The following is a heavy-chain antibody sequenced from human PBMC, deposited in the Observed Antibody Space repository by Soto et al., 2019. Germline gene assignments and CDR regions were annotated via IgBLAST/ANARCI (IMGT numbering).Heavy chain of an antibody. CDR1: GGSISSGGYY. Sequence: ASETLSLTCAVSGGSISSGGYYWTWIRQHPGKGLERIGYIYYSGSTYYNPSLKSRVTISVDTSKNQFSLKLSSVTAADTAVYYCARGPPLLLWFGELSPDYFQHWGQGTLVTVSS. CDR3: ARGPPLLLWFGELSPDYFQH. CDR2: IYYSGST. V-gene: IGHV4-31*11. D-gene: IGHD3-10*01. J-gene: IGHJ1*01.